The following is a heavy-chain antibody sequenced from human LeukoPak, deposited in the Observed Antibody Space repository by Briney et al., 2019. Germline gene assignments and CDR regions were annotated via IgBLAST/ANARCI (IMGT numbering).Heavy chain of an antibody. V-gene: IGHV4-4*07. J-gene: IGHJ4*02. CDR1: GDFIRSYW. CDR3: ARQGYTASYYFLDF. D-gene: IGHD1-26*01. CDR2: IYATGST. Sequence: SETLSLTCDVSGDFIRSYWWGWVRQPAGKGLEWIGRIYATGSTKFNPSLKSRLTMSMDTSTNRISLNLTSVTAADTAIYFCARQGYTASYYFLDFWSQGMLVTVSP.